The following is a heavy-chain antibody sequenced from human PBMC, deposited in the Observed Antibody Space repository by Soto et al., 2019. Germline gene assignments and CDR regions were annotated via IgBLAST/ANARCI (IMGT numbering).Heavy chain of an antibody. CDR1: GGTFSSYT. V-gene: IGHV1-69*02. CDR2: IIPILGIA. Sequence: SVKVSCKASGGTFSSYTISWVRQAPGQGLEWMGRIIPILGIANYAQKFQGRVTITADKSTSTAYMELSSLRSEDTAVYYCARVRGIVVVPAAMEFDYWGQGTLVTVSS. J-gene: IGHJ4*02. CDR3: ARVRGIVVVPAAMEFDY. D-gene: IGHD2-2*01.